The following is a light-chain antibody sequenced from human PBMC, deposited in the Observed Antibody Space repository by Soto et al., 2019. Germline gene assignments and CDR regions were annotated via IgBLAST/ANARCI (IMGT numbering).Light chain of an antibody. CDR2: GVS. CDR1: QSIIT. Sequence: EFELTQSPGTLSLSPGERATLSCRASQSIITLAWYKQKPGRAPRLLIFGVSRRATGIPDRFSGSGSGTDFTLTISSLEPEDFAVYYCQQRSNSITFGQGTRLEIK. V-gene: IGKV3-11*01. CDR3: QQRSNSIT. J-gene: IGKJ5*01.